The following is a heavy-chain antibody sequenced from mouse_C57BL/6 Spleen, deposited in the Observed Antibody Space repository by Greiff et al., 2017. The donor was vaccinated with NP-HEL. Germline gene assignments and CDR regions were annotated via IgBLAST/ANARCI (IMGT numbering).Heavy chain of an antibody. CDR1: GYTFTSYW. CDR3: ARSGPYYSNPAWFAY. Sequence: QVQLQQPGTELVKPGASVKLSCKASGYTFTSYWMHWVKQRPGQGLEWIGNINPSNGGTNYNEKFKSKATLTVDKSSSTAYMQLSSLTSEDSAVYYCARSGPYYSNPAWFAYWGQGTLVTVSA. J-gene: IGHJ3*01. CDR2: INPSNGGT. V-gene: IGHV1-53*01. D-gene: IGHD2-5*01.